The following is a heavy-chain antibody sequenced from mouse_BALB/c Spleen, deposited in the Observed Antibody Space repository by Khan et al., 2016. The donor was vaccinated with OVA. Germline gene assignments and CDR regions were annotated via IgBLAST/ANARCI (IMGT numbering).Heavy chain of an antibody. CDR3: ARGYGNYVRDYFDY. CDR1: GYSFTGYN. V-gene: IGHV1-39*01. CDR2: IDPYYGGA. J-gene: IGHJ2*01. D-gene: IGHD2-10*02. Sequence: VQLKESGPELEKPGASVKISCKASGYSFTGYNMNWVKQSNGKSLEWIGNIDPYYGGATYNQKFKGKATLTVDKSSSTAYMQLKSLTSEDSAVYYGARGYGNYVRDYFDYWGQGTTLTVSA.